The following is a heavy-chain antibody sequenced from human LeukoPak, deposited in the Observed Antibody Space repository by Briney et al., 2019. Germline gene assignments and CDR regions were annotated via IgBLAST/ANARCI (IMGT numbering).Heavy chain of an antibody. D-gene: IGHD2-2*01. Sequence: PGGSLRLSCAASGFTFSSYGMHWVRQAPGKGLEWVAFIRYDGSNKYYADSVKGRFTISRDNYKNTLYLQMNSLRAEDTAVYYCAKDIEDIVVVPAAIQHWGQGTLVTVSS. CDR2: IRYDGSNK. CDR1: GFTFSSYG. V-gene: IGHV3-30*02. J-gene: IGHJ1*01. CDR3: AKDIEDIVVVPAAIQH.